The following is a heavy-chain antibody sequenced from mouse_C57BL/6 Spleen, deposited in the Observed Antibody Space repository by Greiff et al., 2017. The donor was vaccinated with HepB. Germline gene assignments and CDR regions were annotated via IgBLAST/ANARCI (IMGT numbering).Heavy chain of an antibody. CDR1: GFSFNTYA. V-gene: IGHV10-1*01. Sequence: EVHLVESGGGLVQPKGSLKLSCAASGFSFNTYAMNWVRQAPGKGLEWVARIRSKSNNYATYYADSVKDRFTISRDDSESMLYLQMNNLKTEDTAMYYCVRHEGYDGYFAWFAYWGQGTLVTVSA. CDR2: IRSKSNNYAT. CDR3: VRHEGYDGYFAWFAY. D-gene: IGHD2-3*01. J-gene: IGHJ3*01.